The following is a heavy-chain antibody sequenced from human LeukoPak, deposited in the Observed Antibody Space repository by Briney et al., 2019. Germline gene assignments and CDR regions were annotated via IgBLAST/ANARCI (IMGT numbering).Heavy chain of an antibody. Sequence: GGSLRLSCAASGFTFDDYAMHWVRQAPGKGLECGSHISWDCCSTYCADSVRGRFTISGDNSKNSLYLQMNSLRAEDTALYYCAKAYYYDSSGYYCDHWGQGTLVTVSS. D-gene: IGHD3-22*01. CDR2: ISWDCCST. CDR3: AKAYYYDSSGYYCDH. CDR1: GFTFDDYA. J-gene: IGHJ4*02. V-gene: IGHV3-43D*04.